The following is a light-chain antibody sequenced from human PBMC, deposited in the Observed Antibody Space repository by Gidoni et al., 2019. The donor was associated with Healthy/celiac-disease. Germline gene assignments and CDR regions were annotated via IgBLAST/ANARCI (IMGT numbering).Light chain of an antibody. Sequence: SYVLTQPPSVSVAPGKTARITCGGNNIGSKSLHWYQQKPGQAPVLVIYYDSDRPSGIPERFSGSNSGNTATLTISRVEAGDEADYYCQVWDSSSDPPWVFGGGTKLTVL. J-gene: IGLJ3*02. CDR2: YDS. V-gene: IGLV3-21*04. CDR3: QVWDSSSDPPWV. CDR1: NIGSKS.